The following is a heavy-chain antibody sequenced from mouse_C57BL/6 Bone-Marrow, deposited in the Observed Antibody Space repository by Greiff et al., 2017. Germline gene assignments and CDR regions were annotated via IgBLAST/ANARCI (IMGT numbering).Heavy chain of an antibody. J-gene: IGHJ4*01. CDR1: GFSLTSYG. D-gene: IGHD2-3*01. Sequence: VQLVESGPGLVAPSQSLSITCTVSGFSLTSYGVHWVRQPPGKGLEWLGVIWAGGSTNYNSALMSRLSISKDNSKSQVFLKMNSLQTDDTAMYYCARVYDGYYYAMDYWGQGTSVTVSS. V-gene: IGHV2-9*02. CDR2: IWAGGST. CDR3: ARVYDGYYYAMDY.